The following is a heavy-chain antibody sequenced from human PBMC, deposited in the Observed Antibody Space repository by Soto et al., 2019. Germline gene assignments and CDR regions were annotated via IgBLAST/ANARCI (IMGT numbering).Heavy chain of an antibody. Sequence: SETLSLTCAVSGGSISSSNWWSWVRQPPGKGLEWIGEIYHSGSTNYNPSLKSRVTISVDKSKNQFSLKLSSVTAADTAVYYCARADYWNDEDYFDYWGQGTLVTVSS. D-gene: IGHD1-1*01. CDR1: GGSISSSNW. CDR3: ARADYWNDEDYFDY. J-gene: IGHJ4*02. CDR2: IYHSGST. V-gene: IGHV4-4*02.